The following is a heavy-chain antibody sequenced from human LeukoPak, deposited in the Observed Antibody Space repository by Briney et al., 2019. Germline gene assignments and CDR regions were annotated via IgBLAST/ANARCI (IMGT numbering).Heavy chain of an antibody. J-gene: IGHJ6*02. Sequence: SVKVSCKASGGTFSSYAISWVRQAPGQGLEWMGGIIPIFGTANYAQKFQGRVTITADESTSTAYMELSSLRSEDTAVYYCARRTRRAYYYYGMDVWGQGTTVTVSS. D-gene: IGHD6-6*01. V-gene: IGHV1-69*13. CDR1: GGTFSSYA. CDR2: IIPIFGTA. CDR3: ARRTRRAYYYYGMDV.